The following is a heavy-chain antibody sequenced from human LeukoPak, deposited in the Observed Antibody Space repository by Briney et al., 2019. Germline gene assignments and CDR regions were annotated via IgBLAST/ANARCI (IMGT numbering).Heavy chain of an antibody. V-gene: IGHV1-8*01. CDR1: GYTITSYD. CDR2: MNPNSGNT. CDR3: ARATRSGYYPWDYYYYGMDV. D-gene: IGHD3-3*01. J-gene: IGHJ6*02. Sequence: ASVKVSCKASGYTITSYDINWVRQATGQGLEWMGWMNPNSGNTGYAQKFQGRVTMTRNTSISTAYMELSSLRSEDTAVYYCARATRSGYYPWDYYYYGMDVWGQGTTVTVSS.